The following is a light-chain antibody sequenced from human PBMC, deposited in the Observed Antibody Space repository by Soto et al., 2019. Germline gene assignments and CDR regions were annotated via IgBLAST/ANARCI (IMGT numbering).Light chain of an antibody. CDR2: DTN. Sequence: QAVVTQEPSLTVSAGETVTHTCGSSTGTVTSGHYPYWFQQRPGQAPTTLIYDTNNKYSWTPDRFSGSLLGGKAALTLSGAQPEDEGDYYCLLLYSGNRRVFGTGTKLTVL. CDR3: LLLYSGNRRV. CDR1: TGTVTSGHY. V-gene: IGLV7-46*01. J-gene: IGLJ1*01.